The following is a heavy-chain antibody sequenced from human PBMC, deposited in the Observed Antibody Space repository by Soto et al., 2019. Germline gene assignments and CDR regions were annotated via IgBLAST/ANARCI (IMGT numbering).Heavy chain of an antibody. Sequence: QVQLVQSGAEVKKPGASVKVSCKASGYTFTSYGISWVRQAPRHGPEWMGRISTYNGNTNYVQKLQGRVTMTTDTSSNTAYLELRSLRYDDTAVYYCARDPGYSTTWHQAFDIWGQGTMVTVSS. V-gene: IGHV1-18*01. D-gene: IGHD6-13*01. J-gene: IGHJ3*02. CDR1: GYTFTSYG. CDR3: ARDPGYSTTWHQAFDI. CDR2: ISTYNGNT.